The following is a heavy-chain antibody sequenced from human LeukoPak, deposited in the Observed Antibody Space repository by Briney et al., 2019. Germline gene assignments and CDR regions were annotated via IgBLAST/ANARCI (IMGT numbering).Heavy chain of an antibody. D-gene: IGHD1-26*01. Sequence: GGSLRLSCAASGFTFSSYWMHWVRQVPGQGLVWFLGVSPDERTTRYADSVRGRFTISRDNAKNTLYLQMSSLRVGDTAVYYCARGSGNYYFDHWGQGTLVTVSS. CDR2: VSPDERTT. J-gene: IGHJ4*02. CDR3: ARGSGNYYFDH. V-gene: IGHV3-74*01. CDR1: GFTFSSYW.